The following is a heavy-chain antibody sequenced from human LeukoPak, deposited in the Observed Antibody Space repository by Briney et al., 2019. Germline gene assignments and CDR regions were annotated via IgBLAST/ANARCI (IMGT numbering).Heavy chain of an antibody. Sequence: GGSLRLSCAASGFTFSHFWMSWVRQAPGKGLEWVANIKQDGSEKYYVDSVKGRFTISRDNAKNSLYLQMNSLRAEDTAVYYCAREDTMSNFDYWGQGTLVTVSS. J-gene: IGHJ4*02. D-gene: IGHD3-10*02. CDR2: IKQDGSEK. CDR3: AREDTMSNFDY. V-gene: IGHV3-7*01. CDR1: GFTFSHFW.